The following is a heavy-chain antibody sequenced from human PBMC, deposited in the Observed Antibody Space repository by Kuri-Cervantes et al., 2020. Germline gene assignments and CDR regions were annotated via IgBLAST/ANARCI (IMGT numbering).Heavy chain of an antibody. CDR2: INHSGST. J-gene: IGHJ6*03. CDR1: GGSFSGYY. V-gene: IGHV4-34*01. D-gene: IGHD3-3*01. Sequence: GSLRLSCAVYGGSFSGYYWSWIRQPPGKGLEWIGEINHSGSTNYNPSLKSRVTISVDTSKNQFSLKLSSVTAADTAVYYCARASYDFWSGYYPYYYYMDVWGKGTTVTVSS. CDR3: ARASYDFWSGYYPYYYYMDV.